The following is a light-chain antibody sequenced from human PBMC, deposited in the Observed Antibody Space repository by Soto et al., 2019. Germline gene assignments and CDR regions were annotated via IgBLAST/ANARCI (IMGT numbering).Light chain of an antibody. Sequence: EIVLTQSPATLSLSPGERATLSCRASQSVSSYLAWYQQKPGQAPRLLIYDASNRATGIPARFSGSGSGTDFNLTISRLVPEDFAIYYCNQRSNWAPVTFGGGTTVEIK. V-gene: IGKV3-11*01. CDR3: NQRSNWAPVT. CDR2: DAS. CDR1: QSVSSY. J-gene: IGKJ4*01.